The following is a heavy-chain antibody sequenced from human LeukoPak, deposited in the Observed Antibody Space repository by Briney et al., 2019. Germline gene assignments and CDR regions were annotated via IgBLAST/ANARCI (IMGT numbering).Heavy chain of an antibody. Sequence: ASVTVSCKASGYTFTSYYMHWVRQAPAQGLEWMGIINPSDGSTSYAQKFQGRVTMTRDTSTSTVYMELSSLTSEDTAVYYCARTPDNSGWYEVYWGQGTLVTVSS. D-gene: IGHD6-19*01. J-gene: IGHJ4*02. CDR3: ARTPDNSGWYEVY. CDR1: GYTFTSYY. V-gene: IGHV1-46*01. CDR2: INPSDGST.